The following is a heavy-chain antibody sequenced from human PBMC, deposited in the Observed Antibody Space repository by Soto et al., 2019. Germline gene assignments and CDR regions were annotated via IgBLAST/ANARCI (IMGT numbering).Heavy chain of an antibody. D-gene: IGHD2-2*01. V-gene: IGHV3-64*01. CDR1: GFTFSSYA. Sequence: EVQLVESGGGLVQPGGSLRLSCAASGFTFSSYAMHWVRQAPGKGLEYVSAISSNGGSTYYANSVKGRFTISRDNSKNTLSLQMGSLRAEDMAVYYCAREGYCSSTSCYSFDYWGQGTLVTVSS. CDR2: ISSNGGST. J-gene: IGHJ4*02. CDR3: AREGYCSSTSCYSFDY.